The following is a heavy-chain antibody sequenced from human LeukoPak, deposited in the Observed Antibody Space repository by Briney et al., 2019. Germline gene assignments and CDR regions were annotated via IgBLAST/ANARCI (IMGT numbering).Heavy chain of an antibody. J-gene: IGHJ4*02. CDR3: ARIITYYYDSSGYYPYFDY. Sequence: SETLSLACAVYGGSFSGYYWSWIRHPPGKGLEWIGYIYYSGSTNYNPSLKSRVTISVDTSKNQFSLKLSSVTAADTAVYYCARIITYYYDSSGYYPYFDYWGQGTLVTVSS. V-gene: IGHV4-59*01. CDR1: GGSFSGYY. D-gene: IGHD3-22*01. CDR2: IYYSGST.